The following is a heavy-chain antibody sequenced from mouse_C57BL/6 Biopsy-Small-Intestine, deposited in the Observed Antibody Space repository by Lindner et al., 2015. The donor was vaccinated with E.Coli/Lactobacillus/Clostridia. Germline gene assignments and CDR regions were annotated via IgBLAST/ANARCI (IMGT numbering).Heavy chain of an antibody. D-gene: IGHD1-1*01. CDR1: GFTFSDYG. CDR2: ISSGSSTI. J-gene: IGHJ2*01. CDR3: ARKHYYGDNYFDF. V-gene: IGHV5-17*01. Sequence: VQLQESGGGLVKPGGSLKLSCAASGFTFSDYGMHWVRQAPEKGLEWIAYISSGSSTIYYADTVRGRFTISRGNAKKTLFLQMTSLRSEDTAMYYCARKHYYGDNYFDFWGQGTTLTVSS.